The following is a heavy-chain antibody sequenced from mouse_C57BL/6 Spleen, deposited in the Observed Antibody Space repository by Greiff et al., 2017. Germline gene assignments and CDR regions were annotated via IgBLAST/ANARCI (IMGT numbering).Heavy chain of an antibody. J-gene: IGHJ1*03. CDR1: GYTFTSYW. CDR3: ARSGTTLVPHWYCDV. CDR2: IDPSDSYT. V-gene: IGHV1-69*01. D-gene: IGHD1-1*01. Sequence: VQLQQPGAELVMPGASVKLSCKASGYTFTSYWMHWVKQRPGQGLEWIGEIDPSDSYTNYNQKFKGKSTLTVDKSSSTASMQLNILTSVDSAVXYCARSGTTLVPHWYCDVWGTGTTVTVSA.